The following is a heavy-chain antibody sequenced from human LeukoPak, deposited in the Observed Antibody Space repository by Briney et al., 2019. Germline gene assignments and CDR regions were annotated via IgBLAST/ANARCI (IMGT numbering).Heavy chain of an antibody. J-gene: IGHJ4*02. CDR3: ARHTGGWGSFDY. D-gene: IGHD7-27*01. CDR2: IYYSGST. Sequence: PSETLSLTRTVSGGSISSYYWSWIRQPPGKGLEWIGYIYYSGSTNYNPSLKSRVTISVDTSKNQFSLKLSSVTAADTAVYYCARHTGGWGSFDYWGEGTLVTVSS. CDR1: GGSISSYY. V-gene: IGHV4-59*08.